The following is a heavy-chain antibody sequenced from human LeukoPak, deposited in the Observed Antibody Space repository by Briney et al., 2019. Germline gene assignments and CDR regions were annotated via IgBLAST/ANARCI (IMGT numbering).Heavy chain of an antibody. CDR2: ITTTSSYI. CDR1: GFTFSSKS. CDR3: TRGSSWSQYYYYYYMDV. Sequence: GGSLRLSCAASGFTFSSKSMNWVHQAPGKGLEWVSSITTTSSYIYYADSVKGRFTISRDNAMNSLYLEMNSLRAEDTAVYYCTRGSSWSQYYYYYYMDVWGEGTTVTVSS. D-gene: IGHD6-19*01. J-gene: IGHJ6*03. V-gene: IGHV3-21*01.